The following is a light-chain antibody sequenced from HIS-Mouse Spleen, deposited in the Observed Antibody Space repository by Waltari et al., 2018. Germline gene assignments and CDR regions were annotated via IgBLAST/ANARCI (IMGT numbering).Light chain of an antibody. Sequence: SYELTQPPSVSVSPGQTASIPCSGYKLGVNYACWFQPKPGQSPVLVIYQDSKRPSGIPERFSGSNSGNTATLTIRGTQAMDEADYYCQAWDSSTAVFGGGTKLTVL. CDR1: KLGVNY. J-gene: IGLJ3*02. CDR2: QDS. V-gene: IGLV3-1*01. CDR3: QAWDSSTAV.